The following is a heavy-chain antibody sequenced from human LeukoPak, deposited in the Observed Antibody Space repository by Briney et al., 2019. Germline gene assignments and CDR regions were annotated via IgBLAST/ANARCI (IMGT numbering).Heavy chain of an antibody. CDR3: ARVGYCSSTNCFLSSLFDY. Sequence: KPSETLSLTCTVSGYSISSGYYWGWIRQPPGKGLEWIGSIYHSGGTYYNPSLKSRVTISVDTSKNQFSLKLSSVTAADTAVYYCARVGYCSSTNCFLSSLFDYWGQGTLVTVSS. D-gene: IGHD2-2*01. V-gene: IGHV4-38-2*02. CDR1: GYSISSGYY. J-gene: IGHJ4*02. CDR2: IYHSGGT.